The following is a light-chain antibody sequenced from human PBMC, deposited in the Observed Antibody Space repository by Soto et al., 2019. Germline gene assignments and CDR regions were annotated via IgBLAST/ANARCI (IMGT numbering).Light chain of an antibody. J-gene: IGKJ4*01. V-gene: IGKV1-33*01. CDR2: DAS. CDR1: QGINKY. Sequence: DIQMTQSPSSLSASVGDRITITCQASQGINKYLNWYQQKPGKAPKVLIYDASNLKTGVPSRFSGGGSGTDFTLTISSLQPEDFATYYCQQYDSLPLTFGGGTKVDIK. CDR3: QQYDSLPLT.